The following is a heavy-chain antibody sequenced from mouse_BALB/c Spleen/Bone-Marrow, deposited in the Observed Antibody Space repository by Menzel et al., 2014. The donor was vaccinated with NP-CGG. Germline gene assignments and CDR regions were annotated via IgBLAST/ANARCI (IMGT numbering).Heavy chain of an antibody. CDR1: GFNIKDTY. J-gene: IGHJ4*01. V-gene: IGHV14-3*02. Sequence: DVQLQESGAELVKPGASVELSCTASGFNIKDTYMHWVKQRPEQGLEWIGRIDPANGNTKYDPKFQGKATITADTSSNTAYLQLSSLTSEDTAVYYCARNGYYVYYYAMDYWGQGTSVTVSS. D-gene: IGHD2-3*01. CDR3: ARNGYYVYYYAMDY. CDR2: IDPANGNT.